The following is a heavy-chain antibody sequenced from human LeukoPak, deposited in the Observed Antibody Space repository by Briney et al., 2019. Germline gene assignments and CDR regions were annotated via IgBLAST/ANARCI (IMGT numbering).Heavy chain of an antibody. V-gene: IGHV3-30-3*01. CDR3: ARDRRYCSGGSCYFDYCFDY. J-gene: IGHJ4*02. CDR1: GFTFNSYA. Sequence: GRSLGLSCAASGFTFNSYAVHWVRQAPGKGLEWVAVISYDGSINFYAASVKGRFTISRDNSKNTLYLQMNSLRAEDTALYFCARDRRYCSGGSCYFDYCFDYWGQGTLVTVSS. CDR2: ISYDGSIN. D-gene: IGHD2-15*01.